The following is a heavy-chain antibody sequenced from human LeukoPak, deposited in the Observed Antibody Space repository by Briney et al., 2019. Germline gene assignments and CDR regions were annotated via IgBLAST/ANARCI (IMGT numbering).Heavy chain of an antibody. V-gene: IGHV4-31*03. CDR2: IYYSGST. Sequence: SETLSLTCTVSGGSISSGGYYWSWIRQHPGKGLEWIGYIYYSGSTYYNPSLKSRVTISVDTSKNQFPLKLSSVTAADTAVYYCARGIRGYCSGGSCYSNRFDPWGQGTLVTVSS. CDR1: GGSISSGGYY. D-gene: IGHD2-15*01. CDR3: ARGIRGYCSGGSCYSNRFDP. J-gene: IGHJ5*02.